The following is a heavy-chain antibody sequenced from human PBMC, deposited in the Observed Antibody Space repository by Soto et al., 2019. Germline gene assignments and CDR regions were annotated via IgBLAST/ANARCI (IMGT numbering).Heavy chain of an antibody. D-gene: IGHD3-16*02. CDR2: INHSGST. CDR3: ARGGYDYVWRSYPSFDY. CDR1: GGSFSGYY. Sequence: SETLSLTCAVYGGSFSGYYWSWIRQPPGKGLEWIGEINHSGSTNYNPSLKSRVTISVDTSKNQFSLKLSSVTAADTAVYYCARGGYDYVWRSYPSFDYWGQGTLVTVSS. J-gene: IGHJ4*02. V-gene: IGHV4-34*01.